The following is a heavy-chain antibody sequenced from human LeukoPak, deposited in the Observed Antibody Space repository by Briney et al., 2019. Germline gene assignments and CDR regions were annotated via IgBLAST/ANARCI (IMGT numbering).Heavy chain of an antibody. CDR2: IYSNNGGT. J-gene: IGHJ4*02. V-gene: IGHV1-2*02. D-gene: IGHD2-15*01. Sequence: ASVKLSCKASGYTFTGYYIHWVRQAPGQGLEWMGWIYSNNGGTDYAQKFQGRVTMARDTSISTAYMEVSRVRSDDTAVYYCARGFRTGDMTTFAHWGQGTLVTVSS. CDR1: GYTFTGYY. CDR3: ARGFRTGDMTTFAH.